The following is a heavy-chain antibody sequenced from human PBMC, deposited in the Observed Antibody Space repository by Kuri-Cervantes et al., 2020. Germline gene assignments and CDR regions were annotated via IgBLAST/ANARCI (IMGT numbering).Heavy chain of an antibody. J-gene: IGHJ4*02. CDR2: IYYSGST. Sequence: ESLKISCTVSGGSISSYYWGWIRQPPGKGLEWIGSIYYSGSTYYNPSLKSRVTISVDTSKNQFSLKLSSVTAADTAVYYCASLGIAVAGTSVWGQGTLVTVSS. D-gene: IGHD6-19*01. CDR3: ASLGIAVAGTSV. V-gene: IGHV4-39*01. CDR1: GGSISSYY.